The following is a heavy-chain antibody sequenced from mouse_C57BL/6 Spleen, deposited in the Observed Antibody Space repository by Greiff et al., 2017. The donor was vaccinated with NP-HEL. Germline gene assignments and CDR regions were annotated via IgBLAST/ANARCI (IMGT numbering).Heavy chain of an antibody. D-gene: IGHD1-1*01. Sequence: QVQLKQPGAELVRPGTSVKLSCKASGYTFTSYWMHWVKQRPGQGLEWIGVIDPSDSYTNYNQKFKGKATLTVDTSSSTAYMQLSSLTSEDSAVYDCAITTVVADYAMDYWGQGTSVTVSS. CDR2: IDPSDSYT. CDR1: GYTFTSYW. CDR3: AITTVVADYAMDY. V-gene: IGHV1-59*01. J-gene: IGHJ4*01.